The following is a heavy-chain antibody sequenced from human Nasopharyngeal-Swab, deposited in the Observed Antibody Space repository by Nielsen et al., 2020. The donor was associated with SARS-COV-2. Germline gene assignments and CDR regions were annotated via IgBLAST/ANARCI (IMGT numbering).Heavy chain of an antibody. CDR1: GFTFSSYW. CDR2: INSDGSST. D-gene: IGHD2-15*01. J-gene: IGHJ6*02. Sequence: GGSLRLSCAASGFTFSSYWMHWVRQAPGKGLVWVSRINSDGSSTSYADSVKGRFTISRDNAKNTLYLQMNSLRAEDTAVYYCARFCSPSDHCQALYYYYGMDVWGQGTTVTVSS. CDR3: ARFCSPSDHCQALYYYYGMDV. V-gene: IGHV3-74*01.